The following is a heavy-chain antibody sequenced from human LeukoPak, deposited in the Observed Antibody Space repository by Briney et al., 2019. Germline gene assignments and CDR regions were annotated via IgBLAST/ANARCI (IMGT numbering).Heavy chain of an antibody. Sequence: ASVKVSCKASGYIFTGYYMHWVRQAPGQGLEWMGWIDPNSGGTNYAQKFQGRVTMTRDTSISTAYMELSRLRSDDTAVYYCAREPGIAVAGTMDYWGQGTLVTVSS. CDR2: IDPNSGGT. V-gene: IGHV1-2*02. D-gene: IGHD6-19*01. CDR3: AREPGIAVAGTMDY. CDR1: GYIFTGYY. J-gene: IGHJ4*02.